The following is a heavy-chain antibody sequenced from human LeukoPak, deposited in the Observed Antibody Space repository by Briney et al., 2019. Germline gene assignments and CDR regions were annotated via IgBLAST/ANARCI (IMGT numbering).Heavy chain of an antibody. CDR1: GFTFSRYW. J-gene: IGHJ4*02. D-gene: IGHD3-10*01. CDR2: IKQDGSEE. V-gene: IGHV3-7*01. Sequence: PGGALRLSCAASGFTFSRYWMTWVRQAPGKGLEWVANIKQDGSEEYYVDSVKGRFTISRDNAKNSLYLQMNSLRDEDTAVYYCARDWGGENDYWGQGTLVTVSS. CDR3: ARDWGGENDY.